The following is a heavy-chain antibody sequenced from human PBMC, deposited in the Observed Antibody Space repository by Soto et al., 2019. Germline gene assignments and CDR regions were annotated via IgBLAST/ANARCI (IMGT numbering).Heavy chain of an antibody. Sequence: SETLSLTCTVSGGSISSSSYYWGWIRQPPGKGLEWIGSIYYSGSTYYNPSLKSRVTISVDTSKNQFSLKLSSVTAADTAVYYCARHYMLELIDYWGQGTLVTVSS. CDR3: ARHYMLELIDY. V-gene: IGHV4-39*01. CDR1: GGSISSSSYY. D-gene: IGHD1-7*01. CDR2: IYYSGST. J-gene: IGHJ4*02.